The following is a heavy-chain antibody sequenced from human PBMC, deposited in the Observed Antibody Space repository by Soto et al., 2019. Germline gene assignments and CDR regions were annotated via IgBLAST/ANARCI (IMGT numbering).Heavy chain of an antibody. D-gene: IGHD1-1*01. CDR1: GFSLSIYE. Sequence: GGTLRLSCAASGFSLSIYEMNWVREAPGKGLEWLAYVSTSGSLKNYADSVKGRFTISRDNTKNAVYLQMNSLRAEATAVYYCVSRVPDSWYYFDFWGQGTLVTVSS. J-gene: IGHJ4*02. CDR3: VSRVPDSWYYFDF. V-gene: IGHV3-48*03. CDR2: VSTSGSLK.